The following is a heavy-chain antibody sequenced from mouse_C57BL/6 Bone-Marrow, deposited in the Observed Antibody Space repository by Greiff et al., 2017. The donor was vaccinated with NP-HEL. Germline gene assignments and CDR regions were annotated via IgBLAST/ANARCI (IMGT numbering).Heavy chain of an antibody. V-gene: IGHV1-81*01. CDR1: GYTFTSYG. CDR2: IYPRSGYT. Sequence: QVQLQQSGAELARPGASVKLSCKASGYTFTSYGISWVKQRTGQGLEWIGEIYPRSGYTYYNEKFKGKATLTADKSSSTAYMELRSLTSEDSAVYFCAGRAAWFAYWGQGTLVTVSA. J-gene: IGHJ3*01. CDR3: AGRAAWFAY. D-gene: IGHD3-3*01.